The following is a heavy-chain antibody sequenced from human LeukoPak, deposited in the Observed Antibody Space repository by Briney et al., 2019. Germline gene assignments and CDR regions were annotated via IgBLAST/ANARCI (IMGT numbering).Heavy chain of an antibody. J-gene: IGHJ5*02. Sequence: GGSLRLSCAASGFTFSNYAMTWVRQAPGKGLEWVSTISGTGGFTTSTYYADSVKGRFTISRDNSDNKLYLQLDGLRADDTAVYTGVKDRRYAGTSALSCFDPWGQGTLVTVSS. CDR3: VKDRRYAGTSALSCFDP. CDR1: GFTFSNYA. CDR2: ISGTGGFTTST. V-gene: IGHV3-23*01. D-gene: IGHD4-23*01.